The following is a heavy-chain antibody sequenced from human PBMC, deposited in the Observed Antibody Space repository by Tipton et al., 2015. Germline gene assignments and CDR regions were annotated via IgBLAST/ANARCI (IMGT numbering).Heavy chain of an antibody. CDR2: IYYSGST. D-gene: IGHD6-13*01. CDR1: GDSISSSNW. CDR3: ARGAGNSSTWDFDY. J-gene: IGHJ4*02. V-gene: IGHV4-4*02. Sequence: TLSLTCSVSGDSISSSNWWSWVRQPPGKGLEWIGYIYYSGSTSYNPSLKSRVTISVDTSKNQFSLRVSSVTAADTAVYYCARGAGNSSTWDFDYWGQGSLVTVSS.